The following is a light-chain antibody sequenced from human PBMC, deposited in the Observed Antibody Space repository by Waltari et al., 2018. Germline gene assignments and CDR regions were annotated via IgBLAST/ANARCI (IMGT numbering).Light chain of an antibody. CDR2: ETS. V-gene: IGLV7-46*01. J-gene: IGLJ3*02. CDR3: LLSYSGSWV. CDR1: TGDVTSGHY. Sequence: QTVVTQEPSLTVSPGGTVPLPCASSTGDVTSGHYPYWFQQKPGQAPRTLIYETSNKHSWKPARLSGSLLGGKAALTLSGAQAEDEADYYCLLSYSGSWVFGGGTKLTVL.